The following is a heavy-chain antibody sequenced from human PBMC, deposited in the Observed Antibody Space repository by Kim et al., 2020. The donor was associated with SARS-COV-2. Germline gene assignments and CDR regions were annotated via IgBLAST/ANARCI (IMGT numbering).Heavy chain of an antibody. CDR2: IYSGGST. Sequence: GGSLRLSCAASGFTVSSNYMSWVRQAPGKGLEWVSVIYSGGSTYYADSVKGRFTSSRDYSKNTLYLQMNSLRAEDTSVYYCAREERNMVRGVISYGMDVWGQGTTVTVSS. D-gene: IGHD3-10*01. CDR3: AREERNMVRGVISYGMDV. V-gene: IGHV3-53*01. J-gene: IGHJ6*02. CDR1: GFTVSSNY.